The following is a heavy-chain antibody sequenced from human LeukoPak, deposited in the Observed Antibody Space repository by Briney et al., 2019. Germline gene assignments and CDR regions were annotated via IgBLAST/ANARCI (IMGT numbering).Heavy chain of an antibody. J-gene: IGHJ3*02. V-gene: IGHV3-30*02. CDR2: VRYDESTK. D-gene: IGHD6-13*01. CDR1: GFTFSNYG. Sequence: GGSLRLSCTASGFTFSNYGMHWVRQAPGKGLEWVAFVRYDESTKFYADSVKGRFTTSRDNSKTTLYLQMNSLRAEDTAVYYCARSGSKNSSSWYDAFDIWGQGTMVTVSS. CDR3: ARSGSKNSSSWYDAFDI.